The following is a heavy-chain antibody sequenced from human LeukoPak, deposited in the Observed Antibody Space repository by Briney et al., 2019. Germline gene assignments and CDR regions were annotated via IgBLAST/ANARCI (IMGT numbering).Heavy chain of an antibody. D-gene: IGHD1-1*01. CDR3: ARGLDWNGTSYYFDY. V-gene: IGHV4-34*01. J-gene: IGHJ4*02. CDR2: INHSGST. Sequence: PSETLSLTCAVYGGSFSGYYWGWIRQPPGKGLEWIGEINHSGSTNYNPSLKSRVTISVDTSKNQFSLKLSSVTAADTAVYYCARGLDWNGTSYYFDYWGQGTLVTVSS. CDR1: GGSFSGYY.